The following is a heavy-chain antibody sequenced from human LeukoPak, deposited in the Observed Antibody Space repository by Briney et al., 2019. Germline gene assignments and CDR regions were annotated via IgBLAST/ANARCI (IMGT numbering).Heavy chain of an antibody. V-gene: IGHV4-34*01. CDR1: GGSFSGYY. J-gene: IGHJ4*02. Sequence: SETRSLTCAVYGGSFSGYYWSWIRQPPGKGLDWIGEINHSGSTNYNPSLKSRVTISVDTSKNQFSLKLSSVTAADTAVYYCASEGYCSGGSCYSAYWGQGTLVTVSS. CDR2: INHSGST. D-gene: IGHD2-15*01. CDR3: ASEGYCSGGSCYSAY.